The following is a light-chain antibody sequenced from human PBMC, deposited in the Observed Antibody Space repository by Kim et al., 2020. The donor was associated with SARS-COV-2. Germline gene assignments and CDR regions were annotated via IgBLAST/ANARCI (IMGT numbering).Light chain of an antibody. CDR2: KAS. Sequence: SNLSASVGDRVIITCRASQSNSMWLAWYQQKPGKAPKLLISKASSLQSGVPSRFSGSGSGTEFTLTISSLQPDDFGTYYCQQYDNYFGQGTKLEI. J-gene: IGKJ2*01. CDR3: QQYDNY. CDR1: QSNSMW. V-gene: IGKV1-5*03.